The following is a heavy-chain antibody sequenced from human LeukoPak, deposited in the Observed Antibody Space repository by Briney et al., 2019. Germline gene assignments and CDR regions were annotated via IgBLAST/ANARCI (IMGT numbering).Heavy chain of an antibody. CDR3: TRDEYGGGSNFFDY. Sequence: GGSLRLSCTASGFNFGDYAMSWFRQAPEKGLEGVGFITNKAFGGTAEYAASVKGRFTISRDDSRSIAYLQMDNLRTEDTGVYYCTRDEYGGGSNFFDYWGQGTLVTVST. J-gene: IGHJ4*02. D-gene: IGHD4-23*01. V-gene: IGHV3-49*03. CDR2: ITNKAFGGTA. CDR1: GFNFGDYA.